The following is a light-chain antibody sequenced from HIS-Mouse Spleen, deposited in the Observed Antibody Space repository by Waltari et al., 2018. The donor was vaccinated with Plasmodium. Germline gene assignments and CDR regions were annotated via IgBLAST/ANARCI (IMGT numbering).Light chain of an antibody. CDR3: QAWDSSTVV. CDR1: KLGAHY. CDR2: QDS. Sequence: SSELTQPPSVSVSPGQTASIPCSGDKLGAHYACWYQQKPGTSPVLVIYQDSKRPSGIPERFSGSNSGNTATLTISGTQAMDEADYYCQAWDSSTVVFGGGTKLTVL. J-gene: IGLJ2*01. V-gene: IGLV3-1*01.